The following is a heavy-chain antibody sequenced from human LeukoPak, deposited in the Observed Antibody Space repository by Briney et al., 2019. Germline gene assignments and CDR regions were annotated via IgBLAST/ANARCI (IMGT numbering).Heavy chain of an antibody. CDR3: ARERGDHGGQGPVWYFDL. V-gene: IGHV4-31*03. D-gene: IGHD4-23*01. J-gene: IGHJ2*01. Sequence: SETLSLTCTVSGGSISSGGYYWSWSRQHPGKGLEWIGYIYYSGSTYYNPSLKSRVTISVDTSKNQFSLKLSSVTAADTAVYYCARERGDHGGQGPVWYFDLWGRGTLVTVSS. CDR2: IYYSGST. CDR1: GGSISSGGYY.